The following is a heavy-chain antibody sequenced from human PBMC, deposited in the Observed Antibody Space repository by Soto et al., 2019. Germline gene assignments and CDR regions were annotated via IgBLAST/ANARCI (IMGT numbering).Heavy chain of an antibody. CDR3: ASAYSPYDAFDI. CDR1: GYTFTSYG. J-gene: IGHJ3*02. D-gene: IGHD3-16*01. Sequence: ASVKVSCKASGYTFTSYGLRWVRQAPGQGLEWMGWISAYNGNTNYAQKLQGRVTMTTDTSTSTAYMELRSLRSDDTAVYYCASAYSPYDAFDIWGQGTMVTVSS. CDR2: ISAYNGNT. V-gene: IGHV1-18*01.